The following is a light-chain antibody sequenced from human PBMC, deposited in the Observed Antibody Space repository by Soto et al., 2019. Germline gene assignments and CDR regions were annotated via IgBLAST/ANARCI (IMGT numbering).Light chain of an antibody. V-gene: IGKV3-20*01. CDR2: GAS. CDR1: QSVYNNY. CDR3: QQYGSSPQT. J-gene: IGKJ1*01. Sequence: EIVLTQSPGTVSLSPGERATLSCRASQSVYNNYIAWYQQSPGQAPRVLIYGASTRATGTPDRFSGSGSGTDFTLTISRLEPEDFAVYYCQQYGSSPQTFGQGTKV.